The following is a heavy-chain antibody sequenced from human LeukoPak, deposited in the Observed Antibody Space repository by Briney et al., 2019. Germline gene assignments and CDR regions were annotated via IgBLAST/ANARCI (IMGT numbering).Heavy chain of an antibody. CDR3: ARGRGYSYLSGY. V-gene: IGHV3-30-3*01. CDR1: GFTFSSYA. D-gene: IGHD5-18*01. J-gene: IGHJ4*02. CDR2: ISYDGSNK. Sequence: GRSLRLSCAASGFTFSSYAMHWVRQAPGKGLEWVAVISYDGSNKYYADSVKGRFTISRDNSKNTLYLQMNSLRAEDTAVYYCARGRGYSYLSGYSSQGSLVTVSS.